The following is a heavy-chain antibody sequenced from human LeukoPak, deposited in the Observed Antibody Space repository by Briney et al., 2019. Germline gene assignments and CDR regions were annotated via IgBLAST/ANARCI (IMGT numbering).Heavy chain of an antibody. CDR2: ISTSSTYI. V-gene: IGHV3-21*01. CDR1: GFTFSSYS. CDR3: ARDLIVGATYYYAMDV. D-gene: IGHD3-10*01. J-gene: IGHJ6*04. Sequence: GGSLRLSCAASGFTFSSYSMNWVRQAPGKGLEWVSSISTSSTYIYYADSLKGRFTFSRDNAKNSLYLQMNGLRADDTAVYYCARDLIVGATYYYAMDVWGKGTTVTVSS.